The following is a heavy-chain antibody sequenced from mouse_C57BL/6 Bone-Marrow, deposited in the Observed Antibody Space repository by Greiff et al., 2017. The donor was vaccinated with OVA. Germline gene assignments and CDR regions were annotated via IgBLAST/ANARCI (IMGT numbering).Heavy chain of an antibody. Sequence: EVQLQESGPELVKPGASVKISCKASGYSFTGYYMNWVKQSPEKSLEWIGEINPSTGGTTYNQKFKAKATLTVDKSSSTAYMQLKSLTSEDSAVYYCASPPDYYGSSYAMDYWGQGTSVTVSS. CDR1: GYSFTGYY. CDR2: INPSTGGT. D-gene: IGHD1-1*01. V-gene: IGHV1-42*01. CDR3: ASPPDYYGSSYAMDY. J-gene: IGHJ4*01.